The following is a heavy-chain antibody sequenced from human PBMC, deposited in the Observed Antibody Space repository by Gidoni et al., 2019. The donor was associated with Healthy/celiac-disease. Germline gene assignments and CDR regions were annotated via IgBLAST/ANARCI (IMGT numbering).Heavy chain of an antibody. D-gene: IGHD7-27*01. CDR3: AKDHGWGLGWYFDL. J-gene: IGHJ2*01. CDR2: ISGSGGST. CDR1: GFPFSSYA. Sequence: EVQLLESGGGLVQPGGSLRLSCAASGFPFSSYAMSWVRQAPGKRLEWVSAISGSGGSTYYADSVKGRFTISRDNSKNTLYLQMNSLRAEDTAVYYCAKDHGWGLGWYFDLWGRGTLVTVSS. V-gene: IGHV3-23*01.